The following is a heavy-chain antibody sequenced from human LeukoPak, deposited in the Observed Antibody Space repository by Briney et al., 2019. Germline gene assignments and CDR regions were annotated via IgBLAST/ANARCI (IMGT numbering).Heavy chain of an antibody. D-gene: IGHD6-19*01. CDR2: ISGSGGST. J-gene: IGHJ6*02. V-gene: IGHV3-23*01. Sequence: GGSLRLSCAASGFTFSSYAMSWVRQAPGKGLEWVSAISGSGGSTYYADSVKGRFTISRDNSKNTLYLQMNSLRAEDTAVYYCATGPPGWFYYYGMDVWGQGTTVTVSS. CDR1: GFTFSSYA. CDR3: ATGPPGWFYYYGMDV.